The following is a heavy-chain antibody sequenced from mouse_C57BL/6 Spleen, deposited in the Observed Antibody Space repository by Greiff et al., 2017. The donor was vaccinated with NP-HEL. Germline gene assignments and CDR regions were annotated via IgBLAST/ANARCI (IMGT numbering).Heavy chain of an antibody. J-gene: IGHJ2*01. D-gene: IGHD2-1*01. V-gene: IGHV1-61*01. CDR2: IYPSDSET. CDR1: GYTFTSYW. CDR3: ARLGYYGHDY. Sequence: VQLQQPGAELVRPGSSVKLSCKASGYTFTSYWMDWVKQRPGQGLEWIGNIYPSDSETHYNQKFKDKATLTADKSSSTAYMQLSSLTSEDSAVYYCARLGYYGHDYWGQGTTLTVSS.